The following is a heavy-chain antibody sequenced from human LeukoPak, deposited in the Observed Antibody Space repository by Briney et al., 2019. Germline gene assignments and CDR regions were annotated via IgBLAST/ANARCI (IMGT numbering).Heavy chain of an antibody. Sequence: PGRSLRLSCAASGFTFSSYGMHWVRQAPGKGLEWVAVISYDGSNKYYADSVKGRFTISRDNSKNTLYLQMNSLRAEDTAVYYCAKPLPDSGYDAFYYYGMDVWGQGTTVTVSS. J-gene: IGHJ6*02. CDR3: AKPLPDSGYDAFYYYGMDV. CDR2: ISYDGSNK. V-gene: IGHV3-30*18. CDR1: GFTFSSYG. D-gene: IGHD5-12*01.